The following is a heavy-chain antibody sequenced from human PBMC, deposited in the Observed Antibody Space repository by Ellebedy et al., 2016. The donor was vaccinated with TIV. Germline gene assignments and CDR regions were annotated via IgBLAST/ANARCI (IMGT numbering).Heavy chain of an antibody. D-gene: IGHD5-24*01. CDR2: ISYDGSNK. J-gene: IGHJ3*02. V-gene: IGHV3-30*18. CDR1: GFTFSSYG. CDR3: AKGAGDGYTGAFDI. Sequence: GESLKISXAASGFTFSSYGMHWVRQAPGKGLEWVAVISYDGSNKYYADSVKGRFTISRDNSKNTLYLQMNSLRAEDTAVYYCAKGAGDGYTGAFDIWGQGTMVTVSS.